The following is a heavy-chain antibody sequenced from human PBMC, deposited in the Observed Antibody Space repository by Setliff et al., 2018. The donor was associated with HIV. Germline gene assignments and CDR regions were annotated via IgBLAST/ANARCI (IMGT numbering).Heavy chain of an antibody. J-gene: IGHJ5*02. V-gene: IGHV3-30*03. CDR3: AREGGSSGHAGFFGP. Sequence: GESLRLSCAASGFTLRNHVMHWVRQTPGKGLEWVAVLATDESVTNYADSVRGRFTISRDNSKNTMFLQMNSLRLDDTAVYYCAREGGSSGHAGFFGPWGQGTLVTVSS. D-gene: IGHD6-19*01. CDR2: LATDESVT. CDR1: GFTLRNHV.